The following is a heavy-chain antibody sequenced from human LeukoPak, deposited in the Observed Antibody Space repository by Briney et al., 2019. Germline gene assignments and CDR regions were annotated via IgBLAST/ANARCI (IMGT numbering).Heavy chain of an antibody. CDR1: GGSISSSNW. CDR3: ARVPQGRYCSGGSCYRYYFDY. D-gene: IGHD2-15*01. CDR2: IYHSGST. J-gene: IGHJ4*02. V-gene: IGHV4-4*02. Sequence: PSGTLSLTCAVSGGSISSSNWWSWVRPPPGKGLEWIGEIYHSGSTNYNPSLKSRVTISVDKSKNQFSLKLSSVTAADTAVYYCARVPQGRYCSGGSCYRYYFDYWGQGTLVTVSS.